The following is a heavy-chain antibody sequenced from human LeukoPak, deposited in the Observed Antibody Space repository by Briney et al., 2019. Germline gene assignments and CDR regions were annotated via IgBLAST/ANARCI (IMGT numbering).Heavy chain of an antibody. V-gene: IGHV4-39*01. CDR2: IYYSGDT. Sequence: SETLSLTCTVSGGSIISSSYYWGWIRQPPGKGLEWIGSIYYSGDTYYNPSLKSRVTISVDTSKNQFSLKLSSVTAADTAVYYCARLERITMVRGVRDWGQGTLVTVSS. CDR1: GGSIISSSYY. J-gene: IGHJ4*02. CDR3: ARLERITMVRGVRD. D-gene: IGHD3-10*01.